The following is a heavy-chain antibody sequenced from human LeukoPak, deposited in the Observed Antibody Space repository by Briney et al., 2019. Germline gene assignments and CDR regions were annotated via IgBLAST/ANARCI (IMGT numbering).Heavy chain of an antibody. CDR3: ARWRIQLWLYRGGNWFDP. Sequence: GASVKVSCKASGYTFTSYGISWVRQAPGQGLEWMGWISAYNGNTNYAQKLQGRVTMTTDTSTSTAYMELRSLRSDDTAVYYCARWRIQLWLYRGGNWFDPWGQGTLVTVSS. CDR2: ISAYNGNT. CDR1: GYTFTSYG. J-gene: IGHJ5*02. D-gene: IGHD5-18*01. V-gene: IGHV1-18*01.